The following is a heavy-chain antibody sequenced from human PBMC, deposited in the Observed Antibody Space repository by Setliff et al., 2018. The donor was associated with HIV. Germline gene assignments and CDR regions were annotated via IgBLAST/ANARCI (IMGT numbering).Heavy chain of an antibody. CDR2: IIPIFGTA. D-gene: IGHD5-12*01. CDR3: ARDGGYSVHQWFGDAFDI. V-gene: IGHV1-69*13. CDR1: ADTFSSYA. J-gene: IGHJ3*02. Sequence: SVKVSCKASADTFSSYAISWVRQAPGQGLEWMGGIIPIFGTATYAQKFQGRVTITADESTSIAYMELSSLRFDDTAVYYCARDGGYSVHQWFGDAFDIWGQGTMVTVSS.